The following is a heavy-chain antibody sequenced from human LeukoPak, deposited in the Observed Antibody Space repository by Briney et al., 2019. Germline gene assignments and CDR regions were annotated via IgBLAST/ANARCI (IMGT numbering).Heavy chain of an antibody. CDR1: GFTFSSYA. D-gene: IGHD3-10*01. J-gene: IGHJ4*02. Sequence: PGGSLRLSCAASGFTFSSYAMSWVRQAPGKGLEWVSAISGSGGSTYYADSVKGRFTISRDKSKNTLYLQMNSLRAEDTAVYYCAKVKVTMVRGVIYYFDYWGQGTLVTVSS. CDR3: AKVKVTMVRGVIYYFDY. V-gene: IGHV3-23*01. CDR2: ISGSGGST.